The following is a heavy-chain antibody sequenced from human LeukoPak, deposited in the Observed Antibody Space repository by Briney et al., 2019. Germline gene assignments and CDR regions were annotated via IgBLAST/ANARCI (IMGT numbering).Heavy chain of an antibody. V-gene: IGHV3-23*01. J-gene: IGHJ1*01. D-gene: IGHD3-22*01. Sequence: GGSLRLSCAASGFAFSSYAMSWVRQAPGKGLEWVSAISGSGGSTYYADSVKGRFTISRDNSKNTLYLQMNSLRAEDTAVYYCAKEEEYYYDSGGYYVEYFQHWGQGTLVTVSS. CDR2: ISGSGGST. CDR1: GFAFSSYA. CDR3: AKEEEYYYDSGGYYVEYFQH.